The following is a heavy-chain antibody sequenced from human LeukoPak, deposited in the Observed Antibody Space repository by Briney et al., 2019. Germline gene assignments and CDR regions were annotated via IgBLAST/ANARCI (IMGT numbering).Heavy chain of an antibody. Sequence: SETLSLTCAVSGGSISSGGYSWSWIRQPPGKGLEWIGYIYHSGSTYYNPSLKSRVTISVDRSKNQFSLKLSSMTAADTAVYYCARAAYGDESLFDYWGQGTLVTVSS. CDR2: IYHSGST. CDR3: ARAAYGDESLFDY. J-gene: IGHJ4*02. D-gene: IGHD4-17*01. V-gene: IGHV4-30-2*01. CDR1: GGSISSGGYS.